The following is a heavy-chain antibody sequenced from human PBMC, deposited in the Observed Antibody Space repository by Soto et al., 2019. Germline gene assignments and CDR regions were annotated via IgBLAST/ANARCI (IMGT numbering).Heavy chain of an antibody. CDR2: IYDIGST. V-gene: IGHV4-61*08. CDR3: ARDWYTGNFLGFDP. J-gene: IGHJ5*02. D-gene: IGHD1-26*01. Sequence: SETLSLSCTVSGASMSIGGYYWSWIRQPPGKGLEWIGYIYDIGSTNYNPSIKSRVTISVDTSKNQFSLKLSSVTDADTAVYYCARDWYTGNFLGFDPWGQGTLVTVSS. CDR1: GASMSIGGYY.